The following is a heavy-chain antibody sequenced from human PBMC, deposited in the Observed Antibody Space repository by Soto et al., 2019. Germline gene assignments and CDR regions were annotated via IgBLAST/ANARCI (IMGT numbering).Heavy chain of an antibody. CDR1: GGTFSSYA. Sequence: QVQLVQSGAEVKKPGSSVKVSCKASGGTFSSYAISWVRQAPGQGLEWMGGIIPICGTANYAQKFQGRVTITADEYTSTAYMELISLRSEDTAVYYCATSLSDRPGTFDYWVQGTLVTVST. V-gene: IGHV1-69*01. CDR2: IIPICGTA. D-gene: IGHD1-1*01. CDR3: ATSLSDRPGTFDY. J-gene: IGHJ4*02.